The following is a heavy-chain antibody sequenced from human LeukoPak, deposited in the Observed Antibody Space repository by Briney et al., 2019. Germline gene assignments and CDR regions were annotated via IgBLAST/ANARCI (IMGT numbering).Heavy chain of an antibody. CDR1: GFTFSSYS. CDR3: AREFGYYDSSGSDY. D-gene: IGHD3-22*01. J-gene: IGHJ4*02. Sequence: PGGSLRLSCAASGFTFSSYSMNWVRQAPGKGLEWVSYISSSGSTIYYADSVKGRFTISRDNAKNSLYLQKNSLRAEDTAVYYCAREFGYYDSSGSDYWGQGTLVTVSS. CDR2: ISSSGSTI. V-gene: IGHV3-48*04.